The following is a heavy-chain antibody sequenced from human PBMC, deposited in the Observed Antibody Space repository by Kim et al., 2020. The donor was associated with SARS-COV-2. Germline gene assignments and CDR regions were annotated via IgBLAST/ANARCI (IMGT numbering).Heavy chain of an antibody. V-gene: IGHV4-4*07. D-gene: IGHD3-16*02. CDR3: ASALGH. J-gene: IGHJ4*02. CDR2: TSGLN. Sequence: TSGLNTYPPSLQSRVTMSVDMSKNQFSLKLRSVTAADTAVYYCASALGHWGQGTLVTVSS.